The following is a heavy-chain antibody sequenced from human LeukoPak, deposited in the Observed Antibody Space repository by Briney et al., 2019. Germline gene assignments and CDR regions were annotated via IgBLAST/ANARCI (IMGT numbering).Heavy chain of an antibody. J-gene: IGHJ3*02. CDR2: ISWNSGSI. Sequence: GRSLRLSCAASGFTFDDYATHWVRQAPGKGLGWGSGISWNSGSIGYAGSVKGQFTISRDNAKNSLYLQMNSLRAEDTALYYCAKDMSGSGSYYNRNAFDIWGQGTMVTVSS. CDR1: GFTFDDYA. D-gene: IGHD3-10*01. V-gene: IGHV3-9*01. CDR3: AKDMSGSGSYYNRNAFDI.